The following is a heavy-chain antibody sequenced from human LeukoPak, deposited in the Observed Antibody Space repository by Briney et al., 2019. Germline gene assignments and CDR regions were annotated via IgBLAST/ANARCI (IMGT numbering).Heavy chain of an antibody. V-gene: IGHV3-30*02. Sequence: GGSLRLSCAASGFTFSTYGMHWVRQAPGKGLEWVGFIRYDGSNKYYADSVKGRFTISRDNSKNTLYLQMNSLRAEDTAVYYSAKDRDAALVNYFDYWGQGTLVTVSS. J-gene: IGHJ4*02. CDR1: GFTFSTYG. CDR2: IRYDGSNK. D-gene: IGHD5-18*01. CDR3: AKDRDAALVNYFDY.